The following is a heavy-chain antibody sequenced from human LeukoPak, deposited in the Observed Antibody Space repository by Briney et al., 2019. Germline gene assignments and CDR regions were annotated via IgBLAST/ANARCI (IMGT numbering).Heavy chain of an antibody. V-gene: IGHV3-33*01. CDR2: IWYDGSNK. CDR1: GFTFSSCG. CDR3: ARDPHYFGSGSYYYDY. D-gene: IGHD3-10*01. Sequence: GGSLRLSCAASGFTFSSCGMHWVRQAPGKGLEWVAIIWYDGSNKYYAGSVKGRFTISRDNSKNTLYLQMNSLRAEDTAVYYCARDPHYFGSGSYYYDYWGQGTLVTVSS. J-gene: IGHJ4*02.